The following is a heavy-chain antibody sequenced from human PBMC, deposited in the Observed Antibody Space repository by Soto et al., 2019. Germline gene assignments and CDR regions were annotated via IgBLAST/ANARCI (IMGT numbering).Heavy chain of an antibody. V-gene: IGHV1-2*04. CDR3: ARDRGWDFYSYGMDV. Sequence: QVQLVQSGAEVKKPGASVKVSCKASGYTFTGYYMHWVRQAPGQGLEWMGWINPNSGGTNYAQKFQGWVTMTRDTSISTAYMELSRLRSDDTAVYYCARDRGWDFYSYGMDVWGQGTTVTVSS. D-gene: IGHD1-26*01. CDR1: GYTFTGYY. CDR2: INPNSGGT. J-gene: IGHJ6*02.